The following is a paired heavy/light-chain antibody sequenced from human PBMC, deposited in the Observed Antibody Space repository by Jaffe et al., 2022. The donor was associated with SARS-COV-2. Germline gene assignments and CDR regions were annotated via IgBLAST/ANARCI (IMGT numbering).Heavy chain of an antibody. Sequence: EVQLVESGGGLVKPGGSLRLSCAASGFTLSSYSMNWVRQAPGKGLEWVSCISSSSSYIYYADSVKGRFTISRDNARKSLYLQMNSLRVEDTAVYYCARVSTKTQLWESIDFWGQGTLVTVSS. J-gene: IGHJ4*02. D-gene: IGHD5-18*01. V-gene: IGHV3-21*01. CDR3: ARVSTKTQLWESIDF. CDR2: ISSSSSYI. CDR1: GFTLSSYS.
Light chain of an antibody. Sequence: SYVLTQPPSVSVAPGQTARITCGGDDIGTKSVHWYQQKPGQAPVLVVCDDSDRPSGIPERFSGSNSGNTATLTISRVEAGDEADYYCQVWDSRSDHCVFGTGTKVTVL. CDR2: DDS. CDR1: DIGTKS. CDR3: QVWDSRSDHCV. V-gene: IGLV3-21*02. J-gene: IGLJ1*01.